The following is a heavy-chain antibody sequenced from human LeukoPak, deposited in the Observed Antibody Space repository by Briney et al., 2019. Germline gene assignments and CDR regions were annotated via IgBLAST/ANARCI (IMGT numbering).Heavy chain of an antibody. CDR1: GFTVSSNY. CDR2: IYSGGST. Sequence: GGSLRLSCAASGFTVSSNYMSWVRQAPGKELEWVSVIYSGGSTYYADSVKGRFTISRDNSKNTLYLQMNSLRAEDTAVYYCARVGQSSIAAAWRWVAPYGMDVWGQGTTVTVSS. J-gene: IGHJ6*02. D-gene: IGHD6-13*01. CDR3: ARVGQSSIAAAWRWVAPYGMDV. V-gene: IGHV3-66*01.